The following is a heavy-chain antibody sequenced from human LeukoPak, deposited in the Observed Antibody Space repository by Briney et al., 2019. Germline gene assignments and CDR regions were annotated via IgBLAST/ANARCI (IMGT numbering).Heavy chain of an antibody. Sequence: SETLSLTCAVYGGSFSGYYWGWIRQPPGKGLEWIGEINHSGSTNYNPSLKSRVTISVDTSKNQFSLKLSSVTAADTAVYYCARGGYCSSTSCYTALPAFDIWGQGTMVTVSS. CDR3: ARGGYCSSTSCYTALPAFDI. J-gene: IGHJ3*02. CDR1: GGSFSGYY. V-gene: IGHV4-34*01. CDR2: INHSGST. D-gene: IGHD2-2*02.